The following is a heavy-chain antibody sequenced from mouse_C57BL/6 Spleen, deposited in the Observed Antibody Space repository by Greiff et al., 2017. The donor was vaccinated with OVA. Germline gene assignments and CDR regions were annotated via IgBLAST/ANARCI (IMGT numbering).Heavy chain of an antibody. CDR3: TRYSPPYY. V-gene: IGHV1-15*01. J-gene: IGHJ2*01. CDR1: GYTFTDYE. CDR2: IDPETGGT. Sequence: VKLVESGAELVRPGASVTLSCKASGYTFTDYEMHWVKQTPVHGLEWIGAIDPETGGTAYNQKFKGKAILTADKSSSTAYMELRSLTSEDSAVYYCTRYSPPYYWGQGTTLTVSS.